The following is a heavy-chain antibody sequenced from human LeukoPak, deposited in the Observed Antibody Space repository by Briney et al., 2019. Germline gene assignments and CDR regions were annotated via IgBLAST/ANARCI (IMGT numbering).Heavy chain of an antibody. J-gene: IGHJ3*02. CDR2: ISWNSGSI. CDR3: AKDTDYGPESDAFDI. V-gene: IGHV3-9*01. Sequence: GGSLRLSCAASGFTFDDYAMHWVRQAPGKGLEWVSGISWNSGSIGYADSVKGRFTISRDNAKNSLYLQMNSLRAEDTALYYYAKDTDYGPESDAFDIWGQGTMVTVSS. CDR1: GFTFDDYA. D-gene: IGHD4/OR15-4a*01.